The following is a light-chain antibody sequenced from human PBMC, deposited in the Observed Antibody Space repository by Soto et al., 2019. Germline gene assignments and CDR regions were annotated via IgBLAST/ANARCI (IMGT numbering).Light chain of an antibody. J-gene: IGKJ4*01. Sequence: IGLTQSPGTLSLSPGERAAPSCSASQTVSRSALAWYQQKPGQAPRLLIYGASNRATGIPDRFSGSGSGTDFTLTISRLEPEDFEVYYCQQYGNSPFTFGGGTKVDIK. V-gene: IGKV3-20*01. CDR2: GAS. CDR3: QQYGNSPFT. CDR1: QTVSRSA.